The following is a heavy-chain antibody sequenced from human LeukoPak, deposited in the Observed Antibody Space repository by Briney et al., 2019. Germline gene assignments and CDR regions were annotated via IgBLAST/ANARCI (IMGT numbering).Heavy chain of an antibody. CDR2: IREDESEI. V-gene: IGHV3-7*04. CDR3: AREHWSGLD. CDR1: GFTFSSYG. D-gene: IGHD2-8*02. J-gene: IGHJ4*02. Sequence: PGGSLRLSCAASGFTFSSYGMDWVRQAPGNGLEWLANIREDESEINYVDSVKGRFTISRDNARNSLYLQMTSLRPEDTAVYYCAREHWSGLDWGQGTLVTVSS.